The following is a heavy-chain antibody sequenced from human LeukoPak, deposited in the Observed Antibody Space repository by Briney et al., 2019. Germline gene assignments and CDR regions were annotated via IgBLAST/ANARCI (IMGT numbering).Heavy chain of an antibody. D-gene: IGHD5-12*01. CDR3: ARDSAYNAFDI. CDR1: GFTFSTSW. V-gene: IGHV3-7*01. J-gene: IGHJ3*02. Sequence: GGFLRLSCAASGFTFSTSWMTWVRQAPGKGLEWVANIKEDGSEKNHVDSLKGRFTISRDNTKNSLYLQINSLRAEDTAVYYCARDSAYNAFDIWGQGTMVTVSS. CDR2: IKEDGSEK.